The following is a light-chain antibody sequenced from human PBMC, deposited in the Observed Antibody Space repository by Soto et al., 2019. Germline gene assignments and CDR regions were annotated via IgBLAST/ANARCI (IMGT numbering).Light chain of an antibody. V-gene: IGLV2-14*01. Sequence: QSALTQPASVSGSPGQSITISCTGTSSDVGGYDYVSWYQHHPGKVPKLIIYEVSKRPSGVSHRFSGSKSGNTASLTISGLQTEDEYDYYCSAYTTTSALVFGGGTKLTVL. CDR1: SSDVGGYDY. CDR3: SAYTTTSALV. CDR2: EVS. J-gene: IGLJ2*01.